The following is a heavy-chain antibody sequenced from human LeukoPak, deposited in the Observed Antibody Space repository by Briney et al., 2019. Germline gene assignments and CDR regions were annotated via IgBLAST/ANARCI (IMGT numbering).Heavy chain of an antibody. CDR1: GFTVSSNY. D-gene: IGHD6-6*01. CDR2: IYSGGST. CDR3: AKGIAARRGTGDY. Sequence: HSGGSLRLSCAASGFTVSSNYMSWVRQAPGKGLEWVSVIYSGGSTYYADSVKGRFTISRDNSKNTLYLQMNSLRAEDTAVYYCAKGIAARRGTGDYWGQGTLVTVSS. J-gene: IGHJ4*02. V-gene: IGHV3-53*01.